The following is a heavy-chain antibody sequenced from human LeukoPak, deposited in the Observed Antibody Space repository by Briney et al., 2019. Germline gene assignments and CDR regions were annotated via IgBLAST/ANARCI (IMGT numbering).Heavy chain of an antibody. V-gene: IGHV3-53*01. CDR3: ARRAGAYSHPYDY. CDR2: IYSGGNT. J-gene: IGHJ4*02. CDR1: GFTISSNS. Sequence: PGGSPRLSCTVSGFTISSNSWSWVRQAPGKGPEWVSFIYSGGNTHYSDSVKGRFTISRDNSKNTLYLQMNSLRAEDTAVYYCARRAGAYSHPYDYWGQGTLVTVSS. D-gene: IGHD4/OR15-4a*01.